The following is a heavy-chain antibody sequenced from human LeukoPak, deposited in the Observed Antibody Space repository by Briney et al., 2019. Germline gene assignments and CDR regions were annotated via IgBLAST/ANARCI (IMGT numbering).Heavy chain of an antibody. Sequence: GASVKVSCKASGYTFTSYYMHWVRQAPGQGLEWMGIINPSGGSTSYAQKFQGRVTMTRDTSTSTVYMELSSLRSEDTAVYYCARVRPPYSSGWYKPFDYWGQGTLVTVSS. CDR2: INPSGGST. CDR1: GYTFTSYY. J-gene: IGHJ4*02. D-gene: IGHD6-19*01. V-gene: IGHV1-46*01. CDR3: ARVRPPYSSGWYKPFDY.